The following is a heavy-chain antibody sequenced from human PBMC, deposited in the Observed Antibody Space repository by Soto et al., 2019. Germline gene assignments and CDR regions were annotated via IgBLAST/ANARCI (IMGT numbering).Heavy chain of an antibody. J-gene: IGHJ6*03. D-gene: IGHD3-3*01. CDR2: IYYSGST. CDR3: ASARFLEWLPISDYYYMDV. CDR1: GGSISSYY. V-gene: IGHV4-59*08. Sequence: SETLSLTCTVSGGSISSYYWSWIRQPPGKGLEWIGYIYYSGSTNYNPSLKSRVTISVDTSKNQFSLKLSSVTAADTAVYYCASARFLEWLPISDYYYMDVWGKGTTVTVSS.